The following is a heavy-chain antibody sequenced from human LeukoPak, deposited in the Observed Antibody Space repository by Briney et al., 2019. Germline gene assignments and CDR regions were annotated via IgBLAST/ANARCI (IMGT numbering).Heavy chain of an antibody. V-gene: IGHV2-70*04. CDR2: K. D-gene: IGHD3-10*01. CDR3: ARDYGSGSYYWYYFDY. J-gene: IGHJ4*02. Sequence: KFYSTSLKTRLTISKDTSKNQVVLIMTNMDPVDTATYYCARDYGSGSYYWYYFDYWGQGTLVTVSS.